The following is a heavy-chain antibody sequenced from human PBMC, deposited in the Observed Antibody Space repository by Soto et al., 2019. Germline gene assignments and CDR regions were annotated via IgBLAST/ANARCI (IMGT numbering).Heavy chain of an antibody. CDR3: ARGSEYSSSWYQYYFDY. Sequence: QVQLQQSGPGLVKPSQTLSLTCTVSGGSISSGDYYWSWIRQPPGKGLEWIGYIYYSRSTYYNPSLKSRVTISGDTSKTQFSLKLSSGTAADTAVYYCARGSEYSSSWYQYYFDYWGQGTLVTVSS. CDR2: IYYSRST. CDR1: GGSISSGDYY. J-gene: IGHJ4*02. D-gene: IGHD6-13*01. V-gene: IGHV4-30-4*01.